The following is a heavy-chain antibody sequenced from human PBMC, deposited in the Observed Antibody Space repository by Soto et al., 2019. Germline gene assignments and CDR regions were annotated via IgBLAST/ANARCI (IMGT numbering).Heavy chain of an antibody. V-gene: IGHV4-59*01. D-gene: IGHD6-13*01. CDR1: GGSTSSYY. J-gene: IGHJ4*02. CDR2: FFYGGTS. Sequence: QVQLQESGPGMVEPSETLSLTCTVSGGSTSSYYWGWIRQPPGKALEWIGYFFYGGTSNYNPSLKSRVTISGDTSENQLSLRLTSVTAADTAVYYCARISAYSSGWYTYYFDYWGQGILVTVSS. CDR3: ARISAYSSGWYTYYFDY.